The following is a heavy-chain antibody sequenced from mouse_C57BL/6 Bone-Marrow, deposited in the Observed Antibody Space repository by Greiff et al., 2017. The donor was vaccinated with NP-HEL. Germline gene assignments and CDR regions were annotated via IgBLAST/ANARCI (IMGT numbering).Heavy chain of an antibody. CDR2: ISDGGSYT. CDR3: ARGGSVVATHFDY. Sequence: EVKLMESGGGLVKPGGSLKLSCAASGFTFSSYAMSWVRQTPEKRLEWVATISDGGSYTYYPDNVKGRFTISRDNAKNNLYLQMSHLKSEDTAMYYCARGGSVVATHFDYWGQGTTLTVSS. CDR1: GFTFSSYA. D-gene: IGHD1-1*01. J-gene: IGHJ2*01. V-gene: IGHV5-4*03.